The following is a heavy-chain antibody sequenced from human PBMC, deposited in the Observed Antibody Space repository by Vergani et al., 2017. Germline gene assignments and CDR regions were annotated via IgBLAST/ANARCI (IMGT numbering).Heavy chain of an antibody. V-gene: IGHV4-34*01. CDR1: GGSFSGYY. J-gene: IGHJ3*02. Sequence: QVQLQQWGAGLLKPSETLSLTCAVYGGSFSGYYWSWIRQPPGKGLEWIGEINHSGSTNYNPSLKSRVTISVDTSKNQFSLKLSSVTAADTAVYYCARMRVADSDAFDIWGQGTMVTVSS. CDR2: INHSGST. CDR3: ARMRVADSDAFDI.